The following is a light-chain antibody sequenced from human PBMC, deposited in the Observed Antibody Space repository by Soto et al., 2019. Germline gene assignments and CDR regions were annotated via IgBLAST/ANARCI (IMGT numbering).Light chain of an antibody. CDR1: QGINNY. J-gene: IGKJ5*01. Sequence: DIQMTQSPSSLSASIGDRVTITCRASQGINNYLAWFQQKPGRAPKSLIYAASCLQSGVTSKFSGSGAGTDFTRTITSLPPEYFAAYYGQQYYSYPLTFGQGTGLEIK. V-gene: IGKV1-16*02. CDR3: QQYYSYPLT. CDR2: AAS.